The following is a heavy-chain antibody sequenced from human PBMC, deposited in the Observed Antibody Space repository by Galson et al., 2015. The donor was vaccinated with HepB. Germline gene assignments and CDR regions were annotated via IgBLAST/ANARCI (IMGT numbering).Heavy chain of an antibody. CDR1: GGSLSDYY. D-gene: IGHD3-16*02. Sequence: ETLSLTCAVYGGSLSDYYWTWIRQPPGKGLEWIGEIKHTGTTNYQPSLKSRVTISVDTSKNEFSLRLSSLTAADTAVYYCARVGVSKFGGALVVPYYFDYWGQGTLVTVSS. CDR2: IKHTGTT. J-gene: IGHJ4*02. V-gene: IGHV4-34*01. CDR3: ARVGVSKFGGALVVPYYFDY.